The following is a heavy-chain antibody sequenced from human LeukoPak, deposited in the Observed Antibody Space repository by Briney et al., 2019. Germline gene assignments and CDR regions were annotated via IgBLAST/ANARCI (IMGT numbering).Heavy chain of an antibody. CDR1: RFTFSSYS. V-gene: IGHV3-21*01. D-gene: IGHD4-17*01. CDR2: ISSSSSYI. CDR3: ARTSGAGNAFDL. J-gene: IGHJ3*01. Sequence: GGSLRLSCAASRFTFSSYSMNWVRQAPGKGLEWVSSISSSSSYIYYADSVKGRFTISRDNAKNSLYLQMNSLRAEDTAVYYCARTSGAGNAFDLWGQGTIVTVSS.